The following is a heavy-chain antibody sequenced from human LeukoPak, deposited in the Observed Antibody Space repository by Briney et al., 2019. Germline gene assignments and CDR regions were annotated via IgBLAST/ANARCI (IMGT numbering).Heavy chain of an antibody. CDR1: RFTFSNFN. V-gene: IGHV3-21*01. J-gene: IGHJ4*02. CDR2: ITSDGSSI. Sequence: GGSLRLSCTASRFTFSNFNMHWVRQAPGKGLQFVSGITSDGSSIYYADSVKGRFTISRDNAKNSLYLQMNSLRAEDTAVYYCATINWNYVVGSDYWGQGTLVTVSS. D-gene: IGHD1-7*01. CDR3: ATINWNYVVGSDY.